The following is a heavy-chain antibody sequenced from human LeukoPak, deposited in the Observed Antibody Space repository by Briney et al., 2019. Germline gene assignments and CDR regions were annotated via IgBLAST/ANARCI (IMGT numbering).Heavy chain of an antibody. V-gene: IGHV4-59*01. CDR3: ARAEGVGRAAKWSWFDP. CDR2: IYYSGST. D-gene: IGHD2-15*01. CDR1: GGSISSYY. Sequence: SETLSLTCTVSGGSISSYYWSWIRQPPGKGLEWIGYIYYSGSTNYNPSLRSRVTISVDTSKNQFSLKLSSVTTADTAVYYCARAEGVGRAAKWSWFDPWGQGTLVIVSS. J-gene: IGHJ5*02.